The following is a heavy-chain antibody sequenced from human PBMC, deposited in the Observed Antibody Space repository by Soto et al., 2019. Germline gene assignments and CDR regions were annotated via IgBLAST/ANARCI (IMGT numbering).Heavy chain of an antibody. CDR1: GGTFSSYA. Sequence: SVKVSCKASGGTFSSYAISWVRQAPGQGLEWMGGIIPIFGTANYAQKFQGRVTITADKSTSAAYMELSSLRSEDTAVYYWARVFSVYYYDSSGYLGAFDIWGQGTMVTVSS. CDR3: ARVFSVYYYDSSGYLGAFDI. CDR2: IIPIFGTA. V-gene: IGHV1-69*06. D-gene: IGHD3-22*01. J-gene: IGHJ3*02.